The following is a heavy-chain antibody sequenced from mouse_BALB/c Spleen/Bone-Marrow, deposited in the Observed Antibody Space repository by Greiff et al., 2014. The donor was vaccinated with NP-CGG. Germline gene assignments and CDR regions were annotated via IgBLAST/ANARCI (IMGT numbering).Heavy chain of an antibody. CDR2: INPYNGGT. V-gene: IGHV1-18*01. CDR3: ARDYYGSSYGFAY. J-gene: IGHJ3*01. D-gene: IGHD1-1*01. CDR1: GYSFTGYT. Sequence: EVQLVESGPELVKLGASMKISCKASGYSFTGYTMNWVKQSHGKSLERIGLINPYNGGTSYNQKFKGKATLTVDKSSSTAYMELLSLTSEDSAVYYCARDYYGSSYGFAYWGQGTLVTVSA.